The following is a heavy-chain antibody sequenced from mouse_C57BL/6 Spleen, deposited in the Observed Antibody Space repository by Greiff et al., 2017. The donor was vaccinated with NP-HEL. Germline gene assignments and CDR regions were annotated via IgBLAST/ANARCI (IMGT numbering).Heavy chain of an antibody. CDR3: ARDEDYPWFAY. V-gene: IGHV5-4*01. Sequence: EVKLVESGGGLVKPGGSLKLSCAASGFTFSSYAMSWVRQTPEKRLEWVATISDGGSYTYYQDNVKGRFTISRDNAKNNLYLQLSHLKSEDTAMYYCARDEDYPWFAYWGQGTLVTVSA. CDR2: ISDGGSYT. CDR1: GFTFSSYA. J-gene: IGHJ3*01. D-gene: IGHD2-4*01.